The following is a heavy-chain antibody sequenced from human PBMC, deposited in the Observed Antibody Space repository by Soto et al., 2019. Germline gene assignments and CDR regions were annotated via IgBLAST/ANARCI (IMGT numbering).Heavy chain of an antibody. CDR1: GGTFSSYA. CDR3: ARDHWSGYSINRFDP. J-gene: IGHJ5*02. D-gene: IGHD3-3*01. CDR2: IIPIFGTA. V-gene: IGHV1-69*13. Sequence: GASVKLSCKASGGTFSSYAISWVRQAPGQGLEWMGGIIPIFGTANYAQKFQGRVTITADESTSTAYMELSSLRSEDTAVYYCARDHWSGYSINRFDPWGQRTLVTVSS.